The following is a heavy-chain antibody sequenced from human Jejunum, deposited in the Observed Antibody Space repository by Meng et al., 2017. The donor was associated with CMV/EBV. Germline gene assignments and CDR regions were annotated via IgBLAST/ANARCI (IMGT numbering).Heavy chain of an antibody. CDR2: INEDGSEK. CDR3: GRDGRPIDY. J-gene: IGHJ4*02. CDR1: GFTFNRYW. V-gene: IGHV3-7*04. Sequence: EVQVVDSGGGLVQPGGSLRLSCAASGFTFNRYWMTWVRQAPGKGLEWVANINEDGSEKYYVDSVKGRFTISRDNAKNSVYLQMNSLRVEDTAVYYCGRDGRPIDYWGQGTLVTVSS. D-gene: IGHD1-26*01.